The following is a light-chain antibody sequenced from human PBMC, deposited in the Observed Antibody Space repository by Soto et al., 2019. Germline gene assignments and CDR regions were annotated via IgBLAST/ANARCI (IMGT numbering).Light chain of an antibody. V-gene: IGKV1-5*01. CDR3: QHYNSYSEA. Sequence: DLHMTQSPSSLSASVGDRVTITCRASNSIDFYLNWDQQKPGQAPKLRFEGASNLQRGGPSRVSGSGSGTEFTLTSSSLQHDDFETYDCQHYNSYSEAFGQGTKVDIK. CDR1: NSIDFY. CDR2: GAS. J-gene: IGKJ1*01.